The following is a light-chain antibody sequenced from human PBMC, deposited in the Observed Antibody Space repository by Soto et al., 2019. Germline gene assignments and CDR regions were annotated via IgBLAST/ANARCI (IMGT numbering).Light chain of an antibody. CDR2: KVS. CDR3: MQGTHWLFT. J-gene: IGKJ4*01. CDR1: QSLVYSDGNTY. V-gene: IGKV2-30*01. Sequence: DVVMTQSPLSLPVTLGQPASISCRSSQSLVYSDGNTYLNWFQQRPGQSPRRLIYKVSNRDSGVPDRFSGSVSGSDFTLKISRVEAEDVGVYYCMQGTHWLFTFGGGTKVEIK.